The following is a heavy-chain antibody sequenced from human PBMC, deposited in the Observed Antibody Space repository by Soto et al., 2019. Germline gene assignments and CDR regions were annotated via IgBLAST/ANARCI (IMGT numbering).Heavy chain of an antibody. CDR2: IYYSGST. CDR3: ARVLTPPNYYGSSGSNWFEP. D-gene: IGHD3-22*01. V-gene: IGHV4-30-4*01. Sequence: PSETLSLTCTVSGGSISSGDYYWGWIRQPPGKGLEWIGYIYYSGSTYYNPSLKSRVTISVDTSKNQFSLKLSSVTAADTAVYYRARVLTPPNYYGSSGSNWFEPWGQGTLVTVSS. CDR1: GGSISSGDYY. J-gene: IGHJ5*02.